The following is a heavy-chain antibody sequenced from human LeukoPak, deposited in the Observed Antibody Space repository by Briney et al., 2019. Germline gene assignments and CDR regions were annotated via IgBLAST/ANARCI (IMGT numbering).Heavy chain of an antibody. CDR1: GGSISSGGYS. V-gene: IGHV4-30-2*01. Sequence: SSETLSLTCAVSGGSISSGGYSWSWIRQPPGKGLEWIGYIYHSGSTYYNPSLKSRVTISVDRSKNQFSLKLSSVTAADTAVYYCARGRRPYFDWLGYAFDIWGQGTMVTVSS. J-gene: IGHJ3*02. D-gene: IGHD3-9*01. CDR2: IYHSGST. CDR3: ARGRRPYFDWLGYAFDI.